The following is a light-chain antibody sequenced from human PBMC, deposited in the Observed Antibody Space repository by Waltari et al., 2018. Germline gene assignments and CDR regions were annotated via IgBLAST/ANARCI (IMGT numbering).Light chain of an antibody. J-gene: IGLJ1*01. CDR1: SSDVGAYDS. Sequence: QSALTQPPSASGSLGQSVTISCTGTSSDVGAYDSVSWFQQHPGKAPKLIIWGGSKRPAGVPGRFSGSKSGNTASLTVSGRQSEDEADYYCSSYTGTSYVFGPGTQVTVL. CDR2: GGS. V-gene: IGLV2-8*01. CDR3: SSYTGTSYV.